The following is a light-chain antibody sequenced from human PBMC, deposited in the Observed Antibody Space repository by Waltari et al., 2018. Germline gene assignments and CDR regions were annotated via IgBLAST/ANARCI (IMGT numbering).Light chain of an antibody. CDR3: QQYDISPLT. J-gene: IGKJ4*01. Sequence: EIVLTQSPGTLSLSPGERATLSCRASQTDRTTYLAWYPQKPGQAPTLLIYGASSRATGIPDRFSGSGSGTDFSLTISSLEPEDFAVYYCQQYDISPLTFGGGTKVEIK. V-gene: IGKV3-20*01. CDR1: QTDRTTY. CDR2: GAS.